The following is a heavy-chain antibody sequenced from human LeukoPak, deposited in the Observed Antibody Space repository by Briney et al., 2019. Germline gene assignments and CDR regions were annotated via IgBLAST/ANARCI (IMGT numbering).Heavy chain of an antibody. CDR1: GGSFSGYY. Sequence: SETLSLTCAVYGGSFSGYYWSWIRQPPGKGLEWIGEINHSGSTNYNPSLKSRVTISVDTSKNQFSLKLSSVTAADTAVYYCARGSGNSYGSYYYYYYMDVWGKGTTVTVSS. CDR3: ARGSGNSYGSYYYYYYMDV. J-gene: IGHJ6*03. D-gene: IGHD5-18*01. V-gene: IGHV4-34*01. CDR2: INHSGST.